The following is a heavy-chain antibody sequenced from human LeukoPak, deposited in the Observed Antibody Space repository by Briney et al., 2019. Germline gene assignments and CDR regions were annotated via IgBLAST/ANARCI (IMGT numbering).Heavy chain of an antibody. J-gene: IGHJ3*02. CDR1: GGTFSSYA. CDR2: IIPIFGTA. V-gene: IGHV1-69*13. Sequence: SVKVSCKASGGTFSSYAISWVRQAPGQGLEWMGGIIPIFGTANYAQKFQGRVTITADESTSTAYMELSSLRSEDTAVYYCARDRGSGGLPSLDAFDIWGQGTMVTVSS. CDR3: ARDRGSGGLPSLDAFDI. D-gene: IGHD5-18*01.